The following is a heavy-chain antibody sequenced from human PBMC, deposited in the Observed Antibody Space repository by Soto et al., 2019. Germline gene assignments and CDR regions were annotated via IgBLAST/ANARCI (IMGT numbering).Heavy chain of an antibody. D-gene: IGHD2-2*01. Sequence: RPQSVFCAASGLNFSSGSIKSVRQVPGKGLERVSHISSSSSTIYYADSVKGRFTISRDNAKNSLYLQMNSLRDEEKAVYYCARDVWGYCSSTSCPLASDYYGMDFWGQGTTAPGSS. J-gene: IGHJ6*02. CDR2: ISSSSSTI. CDR1: GLNFSSGS. V-gene: IGHV3-48*02. CDR3: ARDVWGYCSSTSCPLASDYYGMDF.